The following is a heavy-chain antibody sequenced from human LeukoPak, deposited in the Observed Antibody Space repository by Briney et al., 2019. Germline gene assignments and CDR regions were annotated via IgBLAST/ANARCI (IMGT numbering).Heavy chain of an antibody. CDR3: ARAPRITMIVVVISDHDAFDI. Sequence: GGSLRLSCAASGFTFSGYCMNWVRQAPGKGLEWVSYISSSSSYIYYADSVKGRFTISRDNAKNSLYLQMNSLRAEDTAVYYCARAPRITMIVVVISDHDAFDIWGQGTMVTVSS. CDR1: GFTFSGYC. V-gene: IGHV3-21*05. J-gene: IGHJ3*02. D-gene: IGHD3-22*01. CDR2: ISSSSSYI.